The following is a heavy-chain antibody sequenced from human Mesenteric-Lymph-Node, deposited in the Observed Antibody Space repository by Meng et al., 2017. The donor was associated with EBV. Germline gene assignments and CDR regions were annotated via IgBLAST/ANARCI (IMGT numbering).Heavy chain of an antibody. Sequence: QISLKESGPTLVKPKQTLTLSCIFSGFSLSTSGGGLGWIRQPPGKALEWLALIYWDDDKRYSPSLQSRLTITKDTSKNQVVLTMTNMDPVDTATYYCAHYNLDRSYNWFDPWGQGTLVTVSS. CDR2: IYWDDDK. CDR1: GFSLSTSGGG. V-gene: IGHV2-5*02. CDR3: AHYNLDRSYNWFDP. D-gene: IGHD1-1*01. J-gene: IGHJ5*02.